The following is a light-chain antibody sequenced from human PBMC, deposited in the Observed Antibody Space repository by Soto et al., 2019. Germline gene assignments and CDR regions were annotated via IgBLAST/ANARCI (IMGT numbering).Light chain of an antibody. V-gene: IGKV3-11*01. J-gene: IGKJ4*01. Sequence: PGERATLSCRTNQTVSTYLAWYQHKTGQAPRLLIYSASKRATGIPARFSGSGSGTDFTLTIGSLEPEDFAFYYCQQRDSWPLTFGGGTKV. CDR2: SAS. CDR3: QQRDSWPLT. CDR1: QTVSTY.